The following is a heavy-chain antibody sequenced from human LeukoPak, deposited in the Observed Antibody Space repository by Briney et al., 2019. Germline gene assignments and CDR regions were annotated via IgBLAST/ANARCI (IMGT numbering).Heavy chain of an antibody. CDR2: ISGSGGST. Sequence: HPGGSLRLSCAASGFTFSSYAMSWVRQAPGKGLEWVSAISGSGGSTYYADSVKGRFTISRDNSKNTLYLQMNSLRAEDTAVYYCARDSGYDRAPDYWGQGTLVTVSS. V-gene: IGHV3-23*01. J-gene: IGHJ4*02. D-gene: IGHD5-12*01. CDR1: GFTFSSYA. CDR3: ARDSGYDRAPDY.